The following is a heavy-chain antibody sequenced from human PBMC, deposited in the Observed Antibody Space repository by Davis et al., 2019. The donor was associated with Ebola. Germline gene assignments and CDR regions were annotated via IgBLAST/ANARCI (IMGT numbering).Heavy chain of an antibody. CDR1: GGSISSYY. V-gene: IGHV4-34*01. CDR3: ARYSVTRGLDY. J-gene: IGHJ4*02. D-gene: IGHD4-17*01. Sequence: MPSETLSLTCTVSGGSISSYYWSWIRQPPGKGLEWIGEINHSGSTNYNPSLKSRVTISVDKSKNQFSLKLSSVTAADTAVYYCARYSVTRGLDYWGQGTLVTVSS. CDR2: INHSGST.